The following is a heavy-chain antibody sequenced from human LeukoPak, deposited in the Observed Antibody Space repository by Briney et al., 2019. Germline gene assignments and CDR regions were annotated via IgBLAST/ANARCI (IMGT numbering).Heavy chain of an antibody. V-gene: IGHV1-2*04. J-gene: IGHJ4*02. CDR1: GYTFTGYY. D-gene: IGHD2-2*03. CDR2: INPNSGGT. CDR3: ARDFGYCSSTSCYEDY. Sequence: ASVKVSCKASGYTFTGYYMHWVRQAPGQGLEWMGWINPNSGGTNYAQKFQGWVTMTRDTSISTAYMELSRLRSDDTAVYYCARDFGYCSSTSCYEDYWGQGTLVTVSS.